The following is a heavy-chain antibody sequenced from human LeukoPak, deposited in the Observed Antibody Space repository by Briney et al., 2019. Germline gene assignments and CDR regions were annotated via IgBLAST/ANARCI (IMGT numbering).Heavy chain of an antibody. Sequence: ASVKVSCTASGYTFTSYGFSWVRLAPGPGMEWVGWIRAYNGNTTYARKLQRSATMTTDTSTSTAYMEQRSLRSDDTAVDYCARGQGVGYSCYNFARPFDYWGQGTLVTVSS. CDR1: GYTFTSYG. CDR3: ARGQGVGYSCYNFARPFDY. V-gene: IGHV1-18*01. CDR2: IRAYNGNT. J-gene: IGHJ4*02. D-gene: IGHD5-12*01.